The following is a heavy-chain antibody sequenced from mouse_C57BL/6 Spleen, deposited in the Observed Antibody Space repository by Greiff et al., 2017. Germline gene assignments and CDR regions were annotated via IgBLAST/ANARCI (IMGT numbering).Heavy chain of an antibody. CDR3: ARRYYDAMDY. J-gene: IGHJ4*01. D-gene: IGHD1-1*01. V-gene: IGHV1-80*01. Sequence: QVQLQQSGAELVKPGASVKISCKASGYAFSSYWMNWVKQRPGKGLEWIGQIYPGAGDTNYNGKFKGKATLTADKSSSTAYMQRSSLTSEDSAVYFCARRYYDAMDYWGQGTSVTVSS. CDR2: IYPGAGDT. CDR1: GYAFSSYW.